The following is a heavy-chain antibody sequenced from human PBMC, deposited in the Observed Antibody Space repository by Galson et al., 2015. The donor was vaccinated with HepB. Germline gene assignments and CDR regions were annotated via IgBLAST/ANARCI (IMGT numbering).Heavy chain of an antibody. CDR2: VSGSDTTI. Sequence: SLRLSCAASGSIFSDYYMNWVRQAPGKGLEWIAYVSGSDTTIFYADSVRGRFTISRDNAKNSLYLQMDSLRVEDTALYYCAREGRWLHSLDYWGQGALVTVSS. D-gene: IGHD5-24*01. J-gene: IGHJ4*02. CDR1: GSIFSDYY. V-gene: IGHV3-11*01. CDR3: AREGRWLHSLDY.